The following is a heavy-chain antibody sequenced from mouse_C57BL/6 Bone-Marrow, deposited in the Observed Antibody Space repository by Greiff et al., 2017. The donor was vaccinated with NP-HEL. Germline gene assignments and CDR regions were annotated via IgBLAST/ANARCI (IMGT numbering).Heavy chain of an antibody. J-gene: IGHJ4*01. CDR2: IWGDGST. CDR3: AKHPFITTVVATWNYAMDY. D-gene: IGHD1-1*01. Sequence: QVQLKESGPGLVAPSQSLSITCTVSGFSLTSYGVSWVRQPPGKGLEWLGVIWGDGSTNYHSALISRLSISKDNSKSQVFLKLNSLQTDDTATYYCAKHPFITTVVATWNYAMDYWGQGTSVTVSS. CDR1: GFSLTSYG. V-gene: IGHV2-3*01.